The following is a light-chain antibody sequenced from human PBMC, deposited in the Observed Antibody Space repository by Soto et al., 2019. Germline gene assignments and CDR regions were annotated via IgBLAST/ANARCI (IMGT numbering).Light chain of an antibody. CDR3: SSYTSSSTVYV. CDR1: SSDVGGYNY. CDR2: DVS. V-gene: IGLV2-14*01. Sequence: LAQTGSVAGSPGQSITISCTGTSSDVGGYNYVSWYQQHPGKAPKLMIYDVSNRPSGVSNRFSGSKSGNTASLTISGLQAEDEADYYCSSYTSSSTVYVFGTGTKGTVL. J-gene: IGLJ1*01.